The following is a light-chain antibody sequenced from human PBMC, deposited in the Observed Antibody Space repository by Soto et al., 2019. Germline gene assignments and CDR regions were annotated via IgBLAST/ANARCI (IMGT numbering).Light chain of an antibody. CDR2: TVS. CDR1: HSISTY. Sequence: DTQLTQSPSTLSASVGDRVTITCRASHSISTYLAWYQQKPGQAPKALSYTVSTLQSGVPSRFRGSGSGTECTLTITSLQPDDFATYYCQQYNSFSWTFGQGTKVEVK. CDR3: QQYNSFSWT. J-gene: IGKJ1*01. V-gene: IGKV1-5*03.